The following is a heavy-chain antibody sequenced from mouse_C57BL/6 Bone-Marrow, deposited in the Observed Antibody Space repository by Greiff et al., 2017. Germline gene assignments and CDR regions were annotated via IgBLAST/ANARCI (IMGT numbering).Heavy chain of an antibody. Sequence: EVQLVESGGGLVKPGGSLKLSCAASGFTFSDYGMHWVRQAPEKGLEWVAYISSGSSTIYYADTVKGRFTISRDNAKNTLFLQMTSLRSEYTAMYYCARPGDYPPMDNRGQGTSVTVSS. CDR2: ISSGSSTI. V-gene: IGHV5-17*01. D-gene: IGHD2-4*01. CDR3: ARPGDYPPMDN. CDR1: GFTFSDYG. J-gene: IGHJ4*01.